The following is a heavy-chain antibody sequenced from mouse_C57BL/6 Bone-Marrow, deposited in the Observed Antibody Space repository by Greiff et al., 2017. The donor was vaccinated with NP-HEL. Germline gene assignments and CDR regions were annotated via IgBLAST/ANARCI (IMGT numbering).Heavy chain of an antibody. Sequence: QVQLQQPGAELVKPGASVKLSCKASGYTFTSYWMQWVKQRPGQGLEWIGEIDPSDSYTNYNQKFKGKATLTVDTSSSTAYMQLSSLTSEDSAVYYGARSWAGDDWGQGTTLTVSS. J-gene: IGHJ2*01. CDR1: GYTFTSYW. V-gene: IGHV1-50*01. CDR3: ARSWAGDD. CDR2: IDPSDSYT.